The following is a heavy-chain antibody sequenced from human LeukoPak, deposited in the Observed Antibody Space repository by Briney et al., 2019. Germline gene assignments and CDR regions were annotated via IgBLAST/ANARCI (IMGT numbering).Heavy chain of an antibody. CDR2: ISSSSSYI. CDR3: ARGHDSSGASYWYYGMDV. V-gene: IGHV3-21*01. D-gene: IGHD3-22*01. J-gene: IGHJ6*02. CDR1: GFTFSSYS. Sequence: GGSLRLSCAASGFTFSSYSMNWVRQAPGKGLEWVSSISSSSSYIYYADSVKGRFTISRDNAKNSLYLQMNSLRAEDTAVYYCARGHDSSGASYWYYGMDVWGQGTTVTVSS.